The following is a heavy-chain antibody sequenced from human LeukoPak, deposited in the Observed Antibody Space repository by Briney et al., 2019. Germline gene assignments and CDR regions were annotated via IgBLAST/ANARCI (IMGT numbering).Heavy chain of an antibody. CDR3: AKDPQYSSSHPYYFDY. Sequence: GGSLRLSCAASGFTFSLYAMSWVRQAPGKGLEWVSAISGSGGSTYYADSVKGRFTISRDNSKNTLYLEMNSLRAEDTAVYYCAKDPQYSSSHPYYFDYWGQGTLVTVSS. CDR2: ISGSGGST. D-gene: IGHD6-6*01. J-gene: IGHJ4*02. V-gene: IGHV3-23*01. CDR1: GFTFSLYA.